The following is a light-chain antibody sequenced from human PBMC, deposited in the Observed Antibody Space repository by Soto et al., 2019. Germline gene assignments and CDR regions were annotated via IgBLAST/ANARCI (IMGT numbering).Light chain of an antibody. CDR3: QQYGSSVFT. V-gene: IGKV3-20*01. J-gene: IGKJ2*01. CDR2: GAS. Sequence: ETVLTQSPGTLSLSPGETATLSCRASQTVTTNYLAWYQQKPDQAPRLLIHGASSRATGIPDRFSGSGSGTDFTLTISRLEPEDFAVYYCQQYGSSVFTFGQGTKLEIK. CDR1: QTVTTNY.